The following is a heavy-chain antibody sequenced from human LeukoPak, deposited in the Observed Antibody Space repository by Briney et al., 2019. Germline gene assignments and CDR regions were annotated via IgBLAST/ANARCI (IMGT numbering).Heavy chain of an antibody. D-gene: IGHD6-25*01. V-gene: IGHV3-23*01. CDR2: ISFSGTNT. Sequence: GGSLRLSCAASGFTFSSYAMSWVRQAPGKGLEWVSAISFSGTNTYYADSVKGRFTISRDNLKNTLYLQMNSLGAEDTAVYFCAKEVKAATNWFDPCGQGTLVTVSS. J-gene: IGHJ5*02. CDR1: GFTFSSYA. CDR3: AKEVKAATNWFDP.